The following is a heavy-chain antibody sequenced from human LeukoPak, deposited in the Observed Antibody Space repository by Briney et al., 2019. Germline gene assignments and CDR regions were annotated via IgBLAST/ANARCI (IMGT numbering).Heavy chain of an antibody. D-gene: IGHD2-2*02. J-gene: IGHJ3*02. CDR1: GFTFSSYA. CDR2: IYSGGST. Sequence: GSLRLSCAASGFTFSSYALSWVRQAPGKGLEWVSVIYSGGSTYYADSVKGRFTISRDNSKNTLYLQMNSLRAEDTAVYYCAGEGGHTYDAFDIWGQGTMVTVSS. CDR3: AGEGGHTYDAFDI. V-gene: IGHV3-66*01.